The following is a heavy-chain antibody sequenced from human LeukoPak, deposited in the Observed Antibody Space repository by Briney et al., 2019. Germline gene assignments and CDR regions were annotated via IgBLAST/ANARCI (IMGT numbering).Heavy chain of an antibody. Sequence: PGGSLRLSCAASGFTVSSNYMSWVRQAPGKGLEWVSVIYSGGSTYYADSVKGRFTISRDNSKNTLYLQMNSLRAEDTAVHYCARASSGGYFDYWGQGTLVTVSS. CDR3: ARASSGGYFDY. J-gene: IGHJ4*02. V-gene: IGHV3-53*01. CDR2: IYSGGST. D-gene: IGHD3-10*01. CDR1: GFTVSSNY.